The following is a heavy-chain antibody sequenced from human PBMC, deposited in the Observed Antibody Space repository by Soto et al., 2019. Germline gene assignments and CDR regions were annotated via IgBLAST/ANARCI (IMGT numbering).Heavy chain of an antibody. CDR3: TGGPRSDSLSGFDH. D-gene: IGHD6-25*01. CDR1: GFTFSTYA. Sequence: GGSLRLSCAASGFTFSTYAMCWVRQRPGKGLGCVCSMSGNSDSTAYTDSVKGRFTISRDNSKNPLYLQMNSLRAEDTAVYYCTGGPRSDSLSGFDHWGQGTQVTVSS. J-gene: IGHJ4*02. V-gene: IGHV3-23*01. CDR2: MSGNSDST.